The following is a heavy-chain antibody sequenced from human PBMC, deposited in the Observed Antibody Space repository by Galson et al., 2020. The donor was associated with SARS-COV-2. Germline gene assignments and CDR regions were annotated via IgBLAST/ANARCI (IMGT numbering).Heavy chain of an antibody. CDR2: ITHSGST. J-gene: IGHJ5*02. Sequence: SQTLSLTCAVYDGSFTGYYWTWIRQPPGKGLEWIGDITHSGSTNYTPSLQSRVTMSVDTSKNQFSLRLTSVTAADTAVYYCAGGGQPDYYGSGGRWRWWFDPWGQGTLVTVSS. CDR3: AGGGQPDYYGSGGRWRWWFDP. CDR1: DGSFTGYY. V-gene: IGHV4-34*01. D-gene: IGHD3-10*01.